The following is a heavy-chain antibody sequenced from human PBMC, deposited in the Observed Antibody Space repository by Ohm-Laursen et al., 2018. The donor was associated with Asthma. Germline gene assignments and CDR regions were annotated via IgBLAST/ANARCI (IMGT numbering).Heavy chain of an antibody. CDR3: ARNTRELPFFDI. V-gene: IGHV4-31*03. CDR1: GGSISSGDYY. CDR2: IYYSGSP. D-gene: IGHD1-7*01. J-gene: IGHJ3*02. Sequence: SDTLSLTCTVSGGSISSGDYYWSWIRQHPGKALEWIGYIYYSGSPYYNPSLRSRVTISVDTSKNQFSLKLSSVTAADTAVFYCARNTRELPFFDIWGQGTLVTVSS.